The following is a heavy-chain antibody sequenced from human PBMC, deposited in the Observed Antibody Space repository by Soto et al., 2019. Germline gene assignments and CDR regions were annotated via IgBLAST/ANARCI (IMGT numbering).Heavy chain of an antibody. D-gene: IGHD6-13*01. CDR3: AKDYSSIWVCWFDP. CDR2: ISYDGSNK. J-gene: IGHJ5*02. CDR1: GFTFSSYG. V-gene: IGHV3-30*18. Sequence: QVQLVESGGGVVQPGRSLRLSCAASGFTFSSYGMHWVRQAPGKGLEWVAVISYDGSNKYYADSVKGRFTISRDNSKNTLYLQMNCLRAEDTAVYYCAKDYSSIWVCWFDPWGQGTLVTVSS.